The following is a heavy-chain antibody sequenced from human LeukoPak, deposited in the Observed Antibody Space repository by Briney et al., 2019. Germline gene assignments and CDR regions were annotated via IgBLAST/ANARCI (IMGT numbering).Heavy chain of an antibody. J-gene: IGHJ3*02. CDR2: MQFDESDE. CDR1: GFNFNTYA. CDR3: ARAKLRYFDWLTRDDAFDI. D-gene: IGHD3-9*01. Sequence: PGGSLRLSCAASGFNFNTYAMHWVRQAPGKGLEWVAFMQFDESDEKYANSVRGRFTISRDNAKNTLYLQMNSLRAEDTAVYYCARAKLRYFDWLTRDDAFDIWGQGTMVTVSS. V-gene: IGHV3-30*02.